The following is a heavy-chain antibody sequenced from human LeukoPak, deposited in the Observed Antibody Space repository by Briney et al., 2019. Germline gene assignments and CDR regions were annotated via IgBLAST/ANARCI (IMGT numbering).Heavy chain of an antibody. V-gene: IGHV4-34*01. D-gene: IGHD6-13*01. Sequence: SETLSLTCAVYGGSFSGYYWSWIRQPPGKGLEWIGEINHSGSTNYNPSLKSRVTISVDTSKSQFSLKLSSVTAADTAVYYCARGRGAAAGPRYYMDVWGKGTTVTVSS. CDR2: INHSGST. J-gene: IGHJ6*03. CDR1: GGSFSGYY. CDR3: ARGRGAAAGPRYYMDV.